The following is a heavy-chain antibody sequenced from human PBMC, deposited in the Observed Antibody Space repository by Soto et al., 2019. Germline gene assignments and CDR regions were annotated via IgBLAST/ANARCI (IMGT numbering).Heavy chain of an antibody. CDR2: IYFSGST. D-gene: IGHD3-16*01. V-gene: IGHV4-31*03. J-gene: IGHJ4*02. Sequence: TSETLSLTCTVSGASINSGGYYWSWIRQLPGKSLEWIGNIYFSGSTYYNPSLESRLIISLDTSQNQFSLKLSSVTAADTAVYYCATGNAGGVLLAYGGQETLFTVP. CDR3: ATGNAGGVLLAY. CDR1: GASINSGGYY.